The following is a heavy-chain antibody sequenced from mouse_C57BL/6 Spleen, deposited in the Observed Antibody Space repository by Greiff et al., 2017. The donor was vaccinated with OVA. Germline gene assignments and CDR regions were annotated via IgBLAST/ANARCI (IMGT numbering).Heavy chain of an antibody. D-gene: IGHD2-12*01. CDR3: ARSRGIYDEYYARDY. V-gene: IGHV1-52*01. CDR1: GYTFTSYW. Sequence: QVQLQQSGAELVRPGSSVKLSCKASGYTFTSYWMHWVKQRPIQGLEWIGNIDPSDSETHYNQKFKDKATLTVDKSSSTAYMQLSSLTSEDSAVYYCARSRGIYDEYYARDYWGQGTSVTVSS. J-gene: IGHJ4*01. CDR2: IDPSDSET.